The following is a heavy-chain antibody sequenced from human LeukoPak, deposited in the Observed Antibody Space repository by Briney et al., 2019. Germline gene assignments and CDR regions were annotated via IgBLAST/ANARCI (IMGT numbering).Heavy chain of an antibody. Sequence: ASVKVSCKASGYTFTSYYMHWVRQAPGQGLEWMGIINPSGGSTSYAQKFQGRVTMTRDTSTSTVYMELSSLRSEDTAVYYCARDGTAMVTHYYYYMDVWGKGTTVTVSS. CDR3: ARDGTAMVTHYYYYMDV. CDR1: GYTFTSYY. D-gene: IGHD5-18*01. CDR2: INPSGGST. J-gene: IGHJ6*03. V-gene: IGHV1-46*01.